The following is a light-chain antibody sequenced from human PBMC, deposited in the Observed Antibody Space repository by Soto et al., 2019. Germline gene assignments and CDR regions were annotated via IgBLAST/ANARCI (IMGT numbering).Light chain of an antibody. CDR2: GAS. Sequence: EIVLTQSPGTLSLSPGERATLSCRASQSVSSSYLAWYQQKPGQAPRLLIYGASSRATGIPDRFSGSGSGSDFTLTISTLEPEYVAVYYCQQDGSSRWTLGQGTKVEIK. CDR3: QQDGSSRWT. CDR1: QSVSSSY. J-gene: IGKJ1*01. V-gene: IGKV3-20*01.